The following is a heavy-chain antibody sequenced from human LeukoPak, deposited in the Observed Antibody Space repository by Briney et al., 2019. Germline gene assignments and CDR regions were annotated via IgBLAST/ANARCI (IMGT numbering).Heavy chain of an antibody. D-gene: IGHD5-18*01. CDR2: ISWNSGSI. Sequence: PGRSLRLSCAASGFTFDDYAMHWVRQAPGKGLEWVSGISWNSGSIGYADSVKGRFTISRDNAKNSLYLQMNSLRVEDTALYYCAKGSGYSYYYGMDVWGQGTTVTVSS. CDR3: AKGSGYSYYYGMDV. J-gene: IGHJ6*02. V-gene: IGHV3-9*01. CDR1: GFTFDDYA.